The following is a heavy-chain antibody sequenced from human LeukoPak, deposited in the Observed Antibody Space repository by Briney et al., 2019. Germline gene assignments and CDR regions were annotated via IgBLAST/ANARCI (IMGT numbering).Heavy chain of an antibody. CDR1: GFTFSSDS. D-gene: IGHD3-10*01. Sequence: GGSLRLSCAASGFTFSSDSMNWVRQAPGKGLEWVSSISSSSSYIYYADSVKGRFTISRDNAKNSLYLQMNSLRAEDTAMYYCARDFVYGSGSYPFDYWGQGTLVTVSS. CDR3: ARDFVYGSGSYPFDY. CDR2: ISSSSSYI. J-gene: IGHJ4*02. V-gene: IGHV3-21*01.